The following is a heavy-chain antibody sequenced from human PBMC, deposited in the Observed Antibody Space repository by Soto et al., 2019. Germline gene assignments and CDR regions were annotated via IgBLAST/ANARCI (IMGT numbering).Heavy chain of an antibody. D-gene: IGHD6-6*01. V-gene: IGHV5-51*01. CDR2: IHPGDSDT. CDR1: GISFSKYT. J-gene: IGHJ6*03. CDR3: ASARTYYYYYMDV. Sequence: PGESLRISCESSGISFSKYTVGWVRQIPGKGLEWMGIIHPGDSDTRYSPSFQGQVTISADKSISTAYLQWSSLKASDTAMYYCASARTYYYYYMDVWGKGTTVTVSS.